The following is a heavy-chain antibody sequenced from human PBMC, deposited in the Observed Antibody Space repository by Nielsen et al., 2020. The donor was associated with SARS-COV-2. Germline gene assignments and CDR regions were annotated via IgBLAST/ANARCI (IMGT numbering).Heavy chain of an antibody. V-gene: IGHV1-2*06. CDR3: ARDYGENYGDYKDENWFDP. D-gene: IGHD4-17*01. J-gene: IGHJ5*02. CDR1: GYTFTGHY. Sequence: ASVKVSCKASGYTFTGHYMHWVRQAPGQGLEWMGRINPNSGGTNYAQKFQGRVTMTRDTSISTAYMELSRLRSDDTAVYYCARDYGENYGDYKDENWFDPWGQGTLVTVSS. CDR2: INPNSGGT.